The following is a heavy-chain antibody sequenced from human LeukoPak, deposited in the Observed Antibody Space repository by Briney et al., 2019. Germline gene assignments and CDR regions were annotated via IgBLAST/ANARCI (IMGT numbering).Heavy chain of an antibody. V-gene: IGHV3-23*01. J-gene: IGHJ4*02. Sequence: GGTLRLSCAASGFTFSSYGMSWVRQAPGKGLEWVSAISGSGGSTYYADSVKGRFTISRDNSKNTLYLQMNSLRAEDTAVYYCARRYCSSTNCYAFDSWGQGTLVTVSS. CDR2: ISGSGGST. D-gene: IGHD2-2*01. CDR3: ARRYCSSTNCYAFDS. CDR1: GFTFSSYG.